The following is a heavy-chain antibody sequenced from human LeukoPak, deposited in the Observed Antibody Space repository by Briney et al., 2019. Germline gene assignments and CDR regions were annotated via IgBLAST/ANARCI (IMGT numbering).Heavy chain of an antibody. CDR3: ARFGYSSSSHYYYGMDV. CDR1: GYTLTELS. Sequence: ASVKVSCKVSGYTLTELSMHWVRQAPGKGLEWMGGFDPEDGETIYAQKFQGRVTMTRNTSISTAYMELSSLRSEDTAVYYCARFGYSSSSHYYYGMDVWGQGTTVTVSS. J-gene: IGHJ6*02. CDR2: FDPEDGET. V-gene: IGHV1-24*01. D-gene: IGHD6-6*01.